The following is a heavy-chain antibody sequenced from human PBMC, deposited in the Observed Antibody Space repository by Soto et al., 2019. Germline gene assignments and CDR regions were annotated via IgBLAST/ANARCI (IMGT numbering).Heavy chain of an antibody. J-gene: IGHJ4*02. CDR1: GGTFSNYA. D-gene: IGHD6-19*01. CDR3: ARDAGIPVVGRGTSFEY. CDR2: IIPIFASP. V-gene: IGHV1-69*18. Sequence: QVQLVQSGAEVKKPGSSVKVSCKASGGTFSNYAITWVRQAPGQGLEWMGTIIPIFASPRYAQKFQGRVTITADDSTSTTYMDLSSLRSDDTAVYYCARDAGIPVVGRGTSFEYWGQGTLVIVSS.